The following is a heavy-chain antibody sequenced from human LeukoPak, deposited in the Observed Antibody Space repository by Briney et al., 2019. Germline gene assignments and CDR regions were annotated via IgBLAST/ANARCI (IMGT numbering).Heavy chain of an antibody. CDR3: ARDTTIHCGGDCYSGTFDY. J-gene: IGHJ4*02. D-gene: IGHD2-21*02. Sequence: GGSLRLSCAASGFTFSDYYMSWIRQAPGKGLEWVSYISSSGSTIYYADSVKGRFTISRDNAKNSLYLQMNSLRAEDTAVYYCARDTTIHCGGDCYSGTFDYWGQGTLVTVSS. CDR1: GFTFSDYY. V-gene: IGHV3-11*04. CDR2: ISSSGSTI.